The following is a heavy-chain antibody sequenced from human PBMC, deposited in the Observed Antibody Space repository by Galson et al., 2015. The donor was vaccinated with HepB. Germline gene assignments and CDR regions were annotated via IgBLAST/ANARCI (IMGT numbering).Heavy chain of an antibody. D-gene: IGHD6-13*01. J-gene: IGHJ4*02. CDR3: AGFWGNLAAASHFDC. CDR2: ISSSSSYT. V-gene: IGHV3-11*03. CDR1: GFTFSDYY. Sequence: SLRLSCAASGFTFSDYYMSWLRQAPGKGLECVSYISSSSSYTNYADSVKGRFTISRDNAKNSLYLQMNSLRAEDTAVYYCAGFWGNLAAASHFDCWGQGTLVTVSS.